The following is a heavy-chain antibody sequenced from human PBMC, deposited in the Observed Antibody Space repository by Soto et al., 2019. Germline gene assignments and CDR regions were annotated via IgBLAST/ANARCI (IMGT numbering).Heavy chain of an antibody. CDR2: IIPIFGTA. D-gene: IGHD2-15*01. V-gene: IGHV1-69*01. J-gene: IGHJ6*02. CDR1: GGTFSSYA. Sequence: QVQLVQSGAEVKKPGSSVKVSCKAPGGTFSSYAISWVRQAPGQGLEWMGGIIPIFGTAKYAQKFQGRVTIIADESTSTGYMELSSLRSEDTAVYYCARSQGGSSSLDIYYYYYGMDVWGQGTTVTVSS. CDR3: ARSQGGSSSLDIYYYYYGMDV.